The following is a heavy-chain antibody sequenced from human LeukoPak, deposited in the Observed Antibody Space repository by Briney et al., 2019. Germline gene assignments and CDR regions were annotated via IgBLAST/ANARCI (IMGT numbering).Heavy chain of an antibody. V-gene: IGHV3-30*02. Sequence: GGSLRLSCAASGFTFSSYGMHWVRQTPGKGLEWVAFIRYDGSNKYYADSVKGRFTISRDNSKNTLYLQMNSLRAEDTAVYYCAKDPRPRNAFGVVISNWFDPWGQGTLVTVSS. J-gene: IGHJ5*02. CDR3: AKDPRPRNAFGVVISNWFDP. CDR1: GFTFSSYG. CDR2: IRYDGSNK. D-gene: IGHD3-3*01.